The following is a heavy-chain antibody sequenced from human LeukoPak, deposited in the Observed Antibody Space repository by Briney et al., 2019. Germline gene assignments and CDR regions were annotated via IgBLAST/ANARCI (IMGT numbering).Heavy chain of an antibody. Sequence: GGSLRLSCAASGFTFSDYYMSWIRQAPGKGLEWVSYISSSGSTIYYADSVKGRFTISRDNAKNSLYLQMNSLRAEDTAVYYCAKVSPLRITMVRGRWAYWGQGTLVTVSS. CDR3: AKVSPLRITMVRGRWAY. D-gene: IGHD3-10*01. CDR1: GFTFSDYY. CDR2: ISSSGSTI. J-gene: IGHJ4*02. V-gene: IGHV3-11*01.